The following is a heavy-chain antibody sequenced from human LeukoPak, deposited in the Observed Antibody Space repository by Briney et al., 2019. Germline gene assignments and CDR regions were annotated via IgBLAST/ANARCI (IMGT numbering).Heavy chain of an antibody. V-gene: IGHV4-4*07. CDR2: IYTSGST. Sequence: SETLSLTCTVSGGSISSYYWSWIRQPAGKGLEWIGRIYTSGSTNYNPSLKSRVTMSVDTSKNQFSLKLNSVTAADTGVYYCARNSVTRAFDYWGQGTLVTVSS. J-gene: IGHJ4*02. CDR3: ARNSVTRAFDY. D-gene: IGHD4-23*01. CDR1: GGSISSYY.